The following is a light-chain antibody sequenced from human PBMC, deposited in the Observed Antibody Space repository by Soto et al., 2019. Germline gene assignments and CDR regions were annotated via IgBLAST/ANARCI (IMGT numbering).Light chain of an antibody. CDR2: KAS. J-gene: IGKJ1*01. V-gene: IGKV1-5*03. Sequence: DIQMTRSPSTLSAPVGDRVTITCRASQSISVWLAWYQQKAGKAPNLLIYKASRLESGVPSRFRGSGSETEFTLTISGLQPGDSATYYCQQYNSYSPTFGQGTKVDIK. CDR1: QSISVW. CDR3: QQYNSYSPT.